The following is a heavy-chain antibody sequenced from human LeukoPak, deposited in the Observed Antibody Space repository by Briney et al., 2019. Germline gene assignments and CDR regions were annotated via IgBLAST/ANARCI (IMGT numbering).Heavy chain of an antibody. CDR3: ARVHYDVLTGYLGGMDV. J-gene: IGHJ6*04. D-gene: IGHD3-9*01. V-gene: IGHV4-30-2*06. Sequence: SQTLSLTCAVSGCSISSDSYSWTWIPQSPTKGLEWVGYVYHSGSAYYNPSFERRVTMSADRSKNQFSLKLSSVTAADTAVYYCARVHYDVLTGYLGGMDVWGKETTVTVSS. CDR1: GCSISSDSYS. CDR2: VYHSGSA.